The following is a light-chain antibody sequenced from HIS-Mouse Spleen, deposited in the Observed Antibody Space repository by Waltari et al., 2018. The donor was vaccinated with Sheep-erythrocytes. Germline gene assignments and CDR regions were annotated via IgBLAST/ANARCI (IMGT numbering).Light chain of an antibody. CDR1: QSVSSY. CDR3: QQRSNWPPIT. Sequence: EIVLTQSPATLSLSPGERATLSCRASQSVSSYLALYQQKPGQAPRLLIYDASNRATGMPARCSGSGSGTDFTLTISSLEPEDFAVYYCQQRSNWPPITFGQGTRLEIK. V-gene: IGKV3-11*01. J-gene: IGKJ5*01. CDR2: DAS.